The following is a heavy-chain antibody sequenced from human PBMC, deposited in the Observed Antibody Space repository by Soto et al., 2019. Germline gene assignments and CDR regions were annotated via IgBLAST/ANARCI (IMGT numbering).Heavy chain of an antibody. CDR2: ISGSGGST. J-gene: IGHJ4*02. CDR3: AKDRKRGSGWYWDY. Sequence: EVQLLESGGGLVQPGGSLRLSCAASGFTFSSFAMSWVRQAPGKGLEWVSGISGSGGSTYYADSVEGRFTISRDNSKNTPYLQMNSLRGEDTAVYYCAKDRKRGSGWYWDYWGQGTLVTVSS. CDR1: GFTFSSFA. D-gene: IGHD6-19*01. V-gene: IGHV3-23*01.